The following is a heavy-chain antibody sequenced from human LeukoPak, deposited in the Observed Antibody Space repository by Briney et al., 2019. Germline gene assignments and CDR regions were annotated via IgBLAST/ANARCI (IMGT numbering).Heavy chain of an antibody. V-gene: IGHV3-48*03. CDR1: GFTFSSYE. J-gene: IGHJ4*02. Sequence: TGGSLRLSCAASGFTFSSYEMNWVRQAPGKGLEWVSYISSSGSTIYYADSVKGRFTISRDNAKNSLYLQMNSLRAEDTAVYYCARDLFTSYFNYWGQGTLVTVSS. D-gene: IGHD2-21*01. CDR3: ARDLFTSYFNY. CDR2: ISSSGSTI.